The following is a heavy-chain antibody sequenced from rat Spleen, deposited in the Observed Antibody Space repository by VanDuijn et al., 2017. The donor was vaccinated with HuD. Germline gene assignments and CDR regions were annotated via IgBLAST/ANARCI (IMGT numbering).Heavy chain of an antibody. V-gene: IGHV5-25*01. Sequence: EVQLVDSGGGLVRPGRSMKLSCAASGFTFSYHYMAWVRQAPAKGLEWVASISIGGGNTYYRDSVKGRFTISRDDAINTLYLQLDSLRSDDTATYYCATGGSGYGFAYWGQGTLVTVSS. CDR2: ISIGGGNT. CDR1: GFTFSYHY. D-gene: IGHD4-3*01. CDR3: ATGGSGYGFAY. J-gene: IGHJ3*01.